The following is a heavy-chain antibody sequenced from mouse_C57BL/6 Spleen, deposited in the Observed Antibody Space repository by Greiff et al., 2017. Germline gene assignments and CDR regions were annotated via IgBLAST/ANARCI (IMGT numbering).Heavy chain of an antibody. Sequence: VQLQQPGAELVRPGTSVKLSCKASGYTFTSYWMHWVKQRPGQGLEWIGVIDPSDSYTNYNQKFKGKATLTVDTSSSTAYMQLSSLTSEDSAVYYCARDKADYYGSRGYWYFDVWGTGTTVTVSS. D-gene: IGHD1-1*01. J-gene: IGHJ1*03. V-gene: IGHV1-59*01. CDR2: IDPSDSYT. CDR3: ARDKADYYGSRGYWYFDV. CDR1: GYTFTSYW.